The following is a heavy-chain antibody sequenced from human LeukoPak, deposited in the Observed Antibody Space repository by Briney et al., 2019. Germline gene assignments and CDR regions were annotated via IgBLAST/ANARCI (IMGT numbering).Heavy chain of an antibody. D-gene: IGHD3-3*01. V-gene: IGHV3-48*04. J-gene: IGHJ6*03. CDR3: AGRDDFDRYHYMDV. Sequence: PGGSLRLSCAASGFTSSTYGMNWVRQAPGKGLEWVSYISSRSSAIYYADSVKGRFSISRENAKNSLYLQLNSLRVEDTAVYYCAGRDDFDRYHYMDVWGKGTTVTVSS. CDR1: GFTSSTYG. CDR2: ISSRSSAI.